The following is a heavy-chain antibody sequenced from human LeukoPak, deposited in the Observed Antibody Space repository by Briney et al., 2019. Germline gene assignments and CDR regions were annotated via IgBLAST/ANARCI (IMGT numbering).Heavy chain of an antibody. V-gene: IGHV3-48*04. CDR2: ISSSSSTI. CDR1: GFTFSSYS. CDR3: ARGRVSPDV. Sequence: GGSLRLSCTASGFTFSSYSMNWVRQAPGKGLEWVSYISSSSSTIYYADSVKGRFTISRDNAKNSLHLQMNSLRGEDTAVYYCARGRVSPDVWGKGTTVTVSS. J-gene: IGHJ6*04.